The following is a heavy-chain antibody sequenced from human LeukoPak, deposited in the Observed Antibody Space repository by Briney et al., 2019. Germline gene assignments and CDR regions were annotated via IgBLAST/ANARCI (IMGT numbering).Heavy chain of an antibody. CDR3: ARIHGSGTYYNPQNWFDP. D-gene: IGHD3-10*01. J-gene: IGHJ5*02. Sequence: SETLSLTCTVSGYSISSGYYWGWIRQPPGKELEWIGSIHQSGNTFYNPSLKSRVTISVDTSKNQFSLKLRSVTAADTAVYHCARIHGSGTYYNPQNWFDPWGQGTLVTVST. CDR2: IHQSGNT. V-gene: IGHV4-38-2*02. CDR1: GYSISSGYY.